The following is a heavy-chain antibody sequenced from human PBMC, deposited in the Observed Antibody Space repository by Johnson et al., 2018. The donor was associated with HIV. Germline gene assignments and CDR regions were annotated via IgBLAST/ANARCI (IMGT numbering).Heavy chain of an antibody. CDR2: IWYDGSNK. CDR3: AREGLIQRWLQNGGAFDI. V-gene: IGHV3-30*19. CDR1: GFTFSSYG. J-gene: IGHJ3*02. Sequence: QVQLVESGGGVVQPGRSLRLSCAASGFTFSSYGMHWVRQAPGKGLEWVAVIWYDGSNKYYADSVKGRFTISSDNSKNTLYLQMNSLRAEDTAVYYCAREGLIQRWLQNGGAFDIWGQGTMVTVSS. D-gene: IGHD5-24*01.